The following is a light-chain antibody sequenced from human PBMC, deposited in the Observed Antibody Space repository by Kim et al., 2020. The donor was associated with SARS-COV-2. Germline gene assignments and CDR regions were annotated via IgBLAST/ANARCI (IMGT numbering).Light chain of an antibody. CDR2: TAS. V-gene: IGKV1-39*01. J-gene: IGKJ1*01. Sequence: AAVGDRVSITCRASKSISSYLKWYQQKTGKAPKLLIYTASSMQSGGPSRVSGGGSGTEFTLTISTLQTEDFATYYCQQSYRTPRTFGEGTKVDIK. CDR1: KSISSY. CDR3: QQSYRTPRT.